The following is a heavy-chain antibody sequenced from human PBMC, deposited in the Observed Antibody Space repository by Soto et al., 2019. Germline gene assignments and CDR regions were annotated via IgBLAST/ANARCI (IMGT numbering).Heavy chain of an antibody. J-gene: IGHJ6*02. CDR3: ARDNWKYLIRSYHGMDV. Sequence: TVGSLRLSCAAFGLTLSTSSMNWGRQAPGRGLEWISSISSSSSYIYYADSVKGRFTISRDNAKNSLYLQMNSLRAEDTAVYYCARDNWKYLIRSYHGMDVWGQGNTVTGSS. V-gene: IGHV3-21*01. D-gene: IGHD1-7*01. CDR1: GLTLSTSS. CDR2: ISSSSSYI.